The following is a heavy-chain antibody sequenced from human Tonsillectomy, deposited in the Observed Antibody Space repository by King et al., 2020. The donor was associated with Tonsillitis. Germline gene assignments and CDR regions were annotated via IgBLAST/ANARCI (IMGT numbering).Heavy chain of an antibody. CDR1: GYSFTSYW. CDR3: ARLRVYYDSRGLFDP. D-gene: IGHD3-22*01. CDR2: IYPGDSDT. J-gene: IGHJ5*02. Sequence: VQLVESGAEVKKPGESLKISCKGSGYSFTSYWIGWVRQMPGKGLEWMGIIYPGDSDTRYSPSFQGQVTISADKSISTAYLQWSSLKASDTAMYYCARLRVYYDSRGLFDPWGQGTLVTVSS. V-gene: IGHV5-51*01.